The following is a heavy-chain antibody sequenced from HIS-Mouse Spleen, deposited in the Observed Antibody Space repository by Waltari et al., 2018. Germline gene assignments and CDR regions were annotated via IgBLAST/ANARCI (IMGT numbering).Heavy chain of an antibody. CDR2: IYYSGST. Sequence: QLQLQESGPGLVKPSETLSLTCTVPGCSISSSSYYWGWIHQPPGKGLEWIGSIYYSGSTYYNPSLKSRVTISVDTSKNQFSLKLSSVTAADTAVYYCAREIPYSSSWYDWYFDLWGRGTLVTVSS. D-gene: IGHD6-13*01. V-gene: IGHV4-39*07. CDR3: AREIPYSSSWYDWYFDL. CDR1: GCSISSSSYY. J-gene: IGHJ2*01.